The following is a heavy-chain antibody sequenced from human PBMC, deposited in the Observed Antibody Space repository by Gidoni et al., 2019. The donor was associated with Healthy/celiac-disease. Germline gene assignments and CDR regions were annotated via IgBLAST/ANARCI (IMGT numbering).Heavy chain of an antibody. D-gene: IGHD5-18*01. V-gene: IGHV4-34*01. CDR3: ARDRKDGYGYGSHDY. CDR1: GGSFSGYY. Sequence: QVQLQQWGAGLLKPSESLSLTCAVYGGSFSGYYWSWIRQPPGKGLEWIGEINHSGSTNYNPSLKSRVTISVDTSKNQFSLKLSSVTATDTAVYYCARDRKDGYGYGSHDYWGQGTLVTVSS. J-gene: IGHJ4*02. CDR2: INHSGST.